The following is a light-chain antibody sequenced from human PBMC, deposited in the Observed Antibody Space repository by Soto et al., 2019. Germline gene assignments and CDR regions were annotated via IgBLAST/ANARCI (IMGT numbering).Light chain of an antibody. CDR2: EVS. V-gene: IGKV2D-29*02. CDR3: MQSTQLPPT. Sequence: DVVMTQTPLSLSVAPGQPASISCKSSQSLLHITGETFLFWYLQKPGQSPQLLIYEVSTRVSGVPDRFSGSGSGTDSTLEISRVETDDVGIYYCMQSTQLPPTFGQGTRLEN. CDR1: QSLLHITGETF. J-gene: IGKJ5*01.